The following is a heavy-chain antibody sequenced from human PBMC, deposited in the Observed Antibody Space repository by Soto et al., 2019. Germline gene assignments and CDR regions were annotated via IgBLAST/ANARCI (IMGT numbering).Heavy chain of an antibody. J-gene: IGHJ5*02. D-gene: IGHD1-26*01. CDR1: GYTFTGYY. Sequence: VASVKVSCKASGYTFTGYYVHWVRQAPGQGLEWMGWINPNSGGTDYAQKFQGRVTMTRDTSISTAYMELSRLRSDDTAVYYCAGGVLSGSYYNWFDPWGQGTPVTVSS. CDR3: AGGVLSGSYYNWFDP. V-gene: IGHV1-2*02. CDR2: INPNSGGT.